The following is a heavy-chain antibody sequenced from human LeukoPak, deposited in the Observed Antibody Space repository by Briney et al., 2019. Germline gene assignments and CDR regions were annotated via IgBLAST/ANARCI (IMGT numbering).Heavy chain of an antibody. J-gene: IGHJ4*02. Sequence: GSRTLSCAASGFTFDDYAMHWVSQAPGKGLEWVSLISRDGAATYYADSVRGRFTISRDNSKKSLYLQMNTLRTEDTALYYCAKETSAYAGSCWGQGTMVTVSS. CDR1: GFTFDDYA. CDR3: AKETSAYAGSC. V-gene: IGHV3-43*02. D-gene: IGHD5-12*01. CDR2: ISRDGAAT.